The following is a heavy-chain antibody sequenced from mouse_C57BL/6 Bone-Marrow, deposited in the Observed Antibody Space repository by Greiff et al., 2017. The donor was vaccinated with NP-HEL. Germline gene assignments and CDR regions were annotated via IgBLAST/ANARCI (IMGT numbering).Heavy chain of an antibody. CDR2: INPGSGGT. V-gene: IGHV1-54*01. D-gene: IGHD2-13*01. Sequence: QVQLQQSGAELVRPGTSVKVSCKASGYAFTNYLIEWVKQRPGQGLEWIGVINPGSGGTNYNEKFKGKATLTADKSSSTAYMQLRSLTSEDSAVYFCAREGGGDPYYAMDYWGQGTSVTVSS. J-gene: IGHJ4*01. CDR3: AREGGGDPYYAMDY. CDR1: GYAFTNYL.